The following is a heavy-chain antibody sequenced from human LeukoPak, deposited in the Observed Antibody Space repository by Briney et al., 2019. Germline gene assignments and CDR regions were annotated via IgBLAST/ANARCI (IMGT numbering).Heavy chain of an antibody. J-gene: IGHJ4*02. CDR1: GGTFISYA. D-gene: IGHD5-12*01. Sequence: SVKVSCKASGGTFISYAISWVRPAPGQGLEWMGGINPIFGTANYAQKFQGRVTITADESTSTAYMELSSLRSEDTAVYYCAREGDIVATIDWGQGTLVTVSS. CDR3: AREGDIVATID. V-gene: IGHV1-69*13. CDR2: INPIFGTA.